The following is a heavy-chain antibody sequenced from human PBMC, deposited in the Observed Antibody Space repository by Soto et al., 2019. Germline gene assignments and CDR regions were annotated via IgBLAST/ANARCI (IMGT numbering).Heavy chain of an antibody. CDR1: GGSVTSGNYY. Sequence: PSETXSLTCTFSGGSVTSGNYYWSWIRQPPGKGLEWIGHIYYSGSTNYSPSLKSRVTISLDTSNNQFSLKVTSVTAADTAVYYCAVITVDKYMIYWFDPWGQGTLVTVSS. CDR3: AVITVDKYMIYWFDP. V-gene: IGHV4-61*01. CDR2: IYYSGST. D-gene: IGHD3-16*01. J-gene: IGHJ5*01.